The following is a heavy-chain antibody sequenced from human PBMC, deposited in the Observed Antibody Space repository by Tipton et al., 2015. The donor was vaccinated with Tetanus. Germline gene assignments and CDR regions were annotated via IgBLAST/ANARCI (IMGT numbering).Heavy chain of an antibody. J-gene: IGHJ3*02. Sequence: TLSLTCSVSGASISSGGYFWNWIRHRPGKGLEWIGYIYYSGSTFYNPSLKSRVTISVDTSKNQFSLKLNSVTAADTAVYYCAREGAPRAFDIWGQGTMVTVSS. CDR2: IYYSGST. CDR1: GASISSGGYF. V-gene: IGHV4-31*03. CDR3: AREGAPRAFDI.